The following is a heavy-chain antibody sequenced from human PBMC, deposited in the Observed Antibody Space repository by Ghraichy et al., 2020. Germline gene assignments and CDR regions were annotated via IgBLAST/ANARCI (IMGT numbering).Heavy chain of an antibody. CDR3: ARGDSGYPQD. J-gene: IGHJ1*01. V-gene: IGHV3-74*01. Sequence: GGSRLSCAASGFTFSSSWMHWVRQAPGKGLVWVSRIKTDGTYTTSADSVKGRFTISRDNAKNTLYLQMNSLRAEDTAMYYCARGDSGYPQDWGQGTLVTVSS. CDR1: GFTFSSSW. CDR2: IKTDGTYT. D-gene: IGHD3-22*01.